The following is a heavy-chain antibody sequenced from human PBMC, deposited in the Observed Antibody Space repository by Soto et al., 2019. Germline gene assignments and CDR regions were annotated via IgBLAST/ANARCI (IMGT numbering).Heavy chain of an antibody. CDR3: ARSTMVRGVLPDDY. Sequence: QVQLVQSGAEVKKPGSSVKVSCKASGGTFSSYTISWVRQAPGQGLEWMGRIIPILGIANYAQKFQGRVTITADKSTSTAYMELSSLRSEDTAVYYWARSTMVRGVLPDDYWGQGTLVTVSS. V-gene: IGHV1-69*02. J-gene: IGHJ4*02. CDR1: GGTFSSYT. D-gene: IGHD3-10*01. CDR2: IIPILGIA.